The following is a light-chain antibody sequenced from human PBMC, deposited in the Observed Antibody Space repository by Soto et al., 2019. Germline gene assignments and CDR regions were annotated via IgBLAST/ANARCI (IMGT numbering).Light chain of an antibody. CDR3: QNYDSSPWT. Sequence: VLPQSPDTLSLSPGDRATLSCRASQSVRSTFLAWYQQKPGQAPRLRIYGASNRAAGIPERFSGSASGTEFTLTISRLEPDDSAVYYCQNYDSSPWTFGQGTKVEIK. CDR1: QSVRSTF. J-gene: IGKJ1*01. V-gene: IGKV3-20*01. CDR2: GAS.